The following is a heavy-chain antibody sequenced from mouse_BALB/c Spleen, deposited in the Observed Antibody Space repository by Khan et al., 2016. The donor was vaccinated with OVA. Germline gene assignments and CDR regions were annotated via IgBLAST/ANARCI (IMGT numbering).Heavy chain of an antibody. CDR3: ARFTTATGNYYVMDY. V-gene: IGHV2-3*01. J-gene: IGHJ4*01. CDR1: GFSLTYYG. CDR2: IWGDGAT. D-gene: IGHD1-2*01. Sequence: QVQLKQSGLGLVAPSQSLSITCTVSGFSLTYYGVNWVRQPPGKGLEWLGVIWGDGATNHHSGLKSRLSITKDTSKSQVVLKMNSLQTDDTAPYYCARFTTATGNYYVMDYWGQGTSVTVSS.